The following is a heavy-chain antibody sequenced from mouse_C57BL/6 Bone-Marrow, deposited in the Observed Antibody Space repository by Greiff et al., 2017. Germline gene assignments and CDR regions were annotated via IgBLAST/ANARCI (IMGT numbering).Heavy chain of an antibody. CDR1: GYSITSGYY. CDR3: ARDPYYYGSSYDYAMDY. CDR2: ISYDGSN. Sequence: VQLKESGPGLVKPSQSLSLTCSVTGYSITSGYYWNWIRQFPGNKLEWMGYISYDGSNNYNPSLKNRISITRDTSKNQFFLKLNSVTTEDTATYYCARDPYYYGSSYDYAMDYWGQGTSVTVSS. D-gene: IGHD1-1*01. V-gene: IGHV3-6*01. J-gene: IGHJ4*01.